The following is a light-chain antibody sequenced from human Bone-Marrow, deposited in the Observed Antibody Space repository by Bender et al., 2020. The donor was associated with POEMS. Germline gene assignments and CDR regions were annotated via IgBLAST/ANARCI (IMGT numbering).Light chain of an antibody. V-gene: IGLV1-47*01. J-gene: IGLJ3*02. CDR3: QSYDNSLSGSWV. Sequence: QSALTQPPSASGTPGQRVSISCSGSISNIGSHFISWYQQFPKTAPQLLIYKNNQRPSGVPDRFSGSSSGTSASLAITGLQAEDEADYYCQSYDNSLSGSWVFGGGTKLTVL. CDR1: ISNIGSHF. CDR2: KNN.